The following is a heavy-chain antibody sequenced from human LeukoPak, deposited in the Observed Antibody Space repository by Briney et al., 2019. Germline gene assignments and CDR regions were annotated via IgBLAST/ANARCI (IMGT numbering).Heavy chain of an antibody. V-gene: IGHV4-59*04. CDR3: ARRKDEVTATFDY. D-gene: IGHD2-21*02. CDR2: IFYSGTT. Sequence: PSETLSLTCTVSGDSISLYYWSWIRQRPGKGLEWMGHIFYSGTTYYNPSLKSRVTISVDTSKNQFSLKVRVVTAADTAVYYCARRKDEVTATFDYWGQGILVTVSS. J-gene: IGHJ4*02. CDR1: GDSISLYY.